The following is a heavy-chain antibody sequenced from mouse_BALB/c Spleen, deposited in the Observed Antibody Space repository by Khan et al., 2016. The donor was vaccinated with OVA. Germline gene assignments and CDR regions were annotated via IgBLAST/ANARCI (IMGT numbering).Heavy chain of an antibody. CDR1: GYIFTSYW. J-gene: IGHJ4*01. Sequence: QVQLQQSGAELVRPGASVKLSCKTSGYIFTSYWIHWVKQWSGQGLEWIARIYPGTGSTYYHDKFKGKATLTADKSSCTAYMQLSSLNFEDSAVYFSARWGGSSYDAMDYWGQGTSVTVSS. CDR3: ARWGGSSYDAMDY. V-gene: IGHV1S132*01. D-gene: IGHD1-1*01. CDR2: IYPGTGST.